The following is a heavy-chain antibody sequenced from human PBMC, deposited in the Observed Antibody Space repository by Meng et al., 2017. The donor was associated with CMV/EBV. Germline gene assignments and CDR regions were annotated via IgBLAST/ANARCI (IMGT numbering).Heavy chain of an antibody. D-gene: IGHD3-3*01. CDR2: MNPNSGNT. CDR3: ARGDYDFGSGYCSWYYYGMDV. Sequence: ASVQVSCKASVYSFTSYDINWVRQATGQGLEWMGWMNPNSGNTGYAQKSPGRVTMTRNTSISTAYMELSSLRSEDTAVYYCARGDYDFGSGYCSWYYYGMDVWGQGTTVTVSS. CDR1: VYSFTSYD. J-gene: IGHJ6*02. V-gene: IGHV1-8*01.